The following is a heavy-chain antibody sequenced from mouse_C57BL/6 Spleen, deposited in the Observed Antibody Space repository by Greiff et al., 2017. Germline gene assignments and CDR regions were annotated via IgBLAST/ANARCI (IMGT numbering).Heavy chain of an antibody. CDR3: AREEIVGYFDV. J-gene: IGHJ1*03. CDR2: ISYDGSN. D-gene: IGHD1-3*01. Sequence: EVKLMESGPGLVKPSQSLSLTCSVTGYSITSGYYWNWIRQFPGNKLEWMGYISYDGSNNYNPSLKNRISITRDTSKNQFFLKLNSVTTEDTATYYCAREEIVGYFDVWGTGTTVTVSS. CDR1: GYSITSGYY. V-gene: IGHV3-6*01.